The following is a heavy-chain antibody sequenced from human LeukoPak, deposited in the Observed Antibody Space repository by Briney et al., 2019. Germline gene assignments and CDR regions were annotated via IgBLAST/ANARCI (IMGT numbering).Heavy chain of an antibody. J-gene: IGHJ6*02. Sequence: PGGSLRLSCAASGFTFSSYGMHWVRQAPGKGLEWVSGISWNSGSIGYADSVKGRFTISRDNAKNSLYLQMNSLRAEDTALYYCAKDLGPVAGDYYYYYGMDVWGQGTTVTVSS. CDR1: GFTFSSYG. V-gene: IGHV3-9*01. D-gene: IGHD6-19*01. CDR2: ISWNSGSI. CDR3: AKDLGPVAGDYYYYYGMDV.